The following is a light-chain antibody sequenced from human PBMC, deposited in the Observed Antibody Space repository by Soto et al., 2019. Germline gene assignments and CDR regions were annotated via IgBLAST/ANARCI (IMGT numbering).Light chain of an antibody. CDR1: QSISSW. J-gene: IGKJ2*01. CDR3: QQYNSYPYT. CDR2: KAS. Sequence: DIQMTQPPSSLSASVEDRVIITCRASQSISSWLAWYQQKPGKAPKLLIYKASSLESGVPSRFSGSGSGTEFTLTISSLQPDDFATCYCQQYNSYPYTFGQGTKVDIK. V-gene: IGKV1-5*03.